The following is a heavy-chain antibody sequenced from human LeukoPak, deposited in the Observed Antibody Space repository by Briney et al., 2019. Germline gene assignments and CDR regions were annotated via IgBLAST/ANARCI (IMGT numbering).Heavy chain of an antibody. Sequence: PGGSLRLSCAASGFTFSTYWMSWVRQTPGKGLEWVSAISGSGGSTYYADSVKGRFTISRDNSKNTLYLQMNSLRAEDTAVYYCAKDFSGRPLGFYYYYRDVGGKGPTVPVPS. CDR1: GFTFSTYW. CDR3: AKDFSGRPLGFYYYYRDV. J-gene: IGHJ6*03. D-gene: IGHD3-10*01. CDR2: ISGSGGST. V-gene: IGHV3-23*01.